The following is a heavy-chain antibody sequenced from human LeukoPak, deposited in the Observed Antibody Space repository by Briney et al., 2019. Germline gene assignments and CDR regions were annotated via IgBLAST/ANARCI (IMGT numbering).Heavy chain of an antibody. CDR1: GYTFTGYY. CDR2: INPNSGGT. J-gene: IGHJ6*02. V-gene: IGHV1-2*02. CDR3: ARKYSSSWPSYYYYGMDV. D-gene: IGHD6-13*01. Sequence: GASVKVSCKASGYTFTGYYMHWVRQAPGQGLEWMGWINPNSGGTNYAQKFQGRVTKTRDTSISTAYMELSRLRSDDTAVYYCARKYSSSWPSYYYYGMDVWGQGTTVTVSS.